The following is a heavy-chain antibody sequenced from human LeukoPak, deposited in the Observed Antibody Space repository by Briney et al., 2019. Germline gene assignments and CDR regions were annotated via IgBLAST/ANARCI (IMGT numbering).Heavy chain of an antibody. CDR2: IKQDGSEK. Sequence: QSGGSLRLSCAASGFTFSSYWMTWVRQAPGKGLEWVVNIKQDGSEKYYADSGKGRFTISRDNAKNSLYLQMNSLRAEDTAVYYCARESIRQQLYYFDYWGQGALVTVSS. CDR1: GFTFSSYW. V-gene: IGHV3-7*01. D-gene: IGHD6-13*01. J-gene: IGHJ4*02. CDR3: ARESIRQQLYYFDY.